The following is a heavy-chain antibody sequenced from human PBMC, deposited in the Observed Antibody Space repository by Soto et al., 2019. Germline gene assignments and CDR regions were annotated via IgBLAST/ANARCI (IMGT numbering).Heavy chain of an antibody. CDR1: GFTFSSYA. V-gene: IGHV3-30-3*01. J-gene: IGHJ4*02. CDR2: ISYDGSNK. Sequence: QVQLVESGGGVVQPGRSLRLSCAASGFTFSSYAMHWVRQAPGKGLEWVAVISYDGSNKFYADSVNGRFTISRDNSKNTLYLQMNSLRADDTAMNYCARSPGYSSSWSDYWGQGTLVTVSS. CDR3: ARSPGYSSSWSDY. D-gene: IGHD6-13*01.